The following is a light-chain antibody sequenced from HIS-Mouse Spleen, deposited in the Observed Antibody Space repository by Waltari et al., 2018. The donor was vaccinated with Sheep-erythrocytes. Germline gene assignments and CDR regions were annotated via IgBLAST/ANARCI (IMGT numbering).Light chain of an antibody. CDR1: SSDVAGYNY. CDR2: EVS. J-gene: IGLJ2*01. Sequence: QSALTQPASVSGSPGQSITISCTGTSSDVAGYNYVSLYQQHPGKAPKLMIYEVSNRPSGVSNRFSGSKSGNTASLTISGLQAEDEADYYCSSYTSSSTLVVFGGGTKLTVL. V-gene: IGLV2-14*01. CDR3: SSYTSSSTLVV.